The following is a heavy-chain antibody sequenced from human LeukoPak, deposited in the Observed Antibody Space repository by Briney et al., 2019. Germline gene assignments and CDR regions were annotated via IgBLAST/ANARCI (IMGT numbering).Heavy chain of an antibody. CDR2: IYSGGST. D-gene: IGHD2-21*02. Sequence: GGSLRLSCAASGFTVSRNYMSWVRQAPGKGLEWVSVIYSGGSTYYADSVKGRFTISRDNSKNTLYLQMSSLRVEDTALYYCAATTCGGDCYSEYWGQGTLVTVSS. V-gene: IGHV3-53*01. CDR3: AATTCGGDCYSEY. J-gene: IGHJ4*02. CDR1: GFTVSRNY.